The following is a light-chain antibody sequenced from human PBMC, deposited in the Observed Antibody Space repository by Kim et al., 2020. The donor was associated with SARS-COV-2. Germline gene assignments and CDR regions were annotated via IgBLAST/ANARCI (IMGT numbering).Light chain of an antibody. CDR2: AAS. CDR3: QQSYSNPRT. Sequence: ASVGDRVTITCRASQSISSILNWYQQKPGKAPKLLIYAASSLESGVPSRFSGSGSGTDFTLTISSLQPEDFAIYYCQQSYSNPRTFGQGTKVEIK. J-gene: IGKJ1*01. V-gene: IGKV1-39*01. CDR1: QSISSI.